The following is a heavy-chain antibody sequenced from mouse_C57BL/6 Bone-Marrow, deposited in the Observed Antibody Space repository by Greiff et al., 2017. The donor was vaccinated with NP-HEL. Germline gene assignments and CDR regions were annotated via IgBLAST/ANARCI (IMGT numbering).Heavy chain of an antibody. CDR1: GYTFTDYE. CDR3: TRRLYDGYYCAMDY. Sequence: VQLQQSGAELVRPGASVTLSCKVSGYTFTDYEMHWVKQTPVHGLEWIGAIDPETGGTAYNQKFKGKAILTADKSSSTAYMELRSLTSEDSAVYYCTRRLYDGYYCAMDYWGQGTSVTVSS. CDR2: IDPETGGT. V-gene: IGHV1-15*01. D-gene: IGHD2-3*01. J-gene: IGHJ4*01.